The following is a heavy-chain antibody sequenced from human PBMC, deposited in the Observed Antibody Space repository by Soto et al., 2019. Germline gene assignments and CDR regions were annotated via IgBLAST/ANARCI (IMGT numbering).Heavy chain of an antibody. D-gene: IGHD2-21*01. CDR3: TTAKTYSSPTAYYFDY. Sequence: GGSLRLSCAASGFTFSNAWMSWVRQAPGKGLEWVGRIKSKTDGGTTDYAAPVKGRFTISRDDSKNTLYLQMNGLKTEDTAVYYCTTAKTYSSPTAYYFDYWGQGTLVTVSS. CDR1: GFTFSNAW. J-gene: IGHJ4*02. CDR2: IKSKTDGGTT. V-gene: IGHV3-15*01.